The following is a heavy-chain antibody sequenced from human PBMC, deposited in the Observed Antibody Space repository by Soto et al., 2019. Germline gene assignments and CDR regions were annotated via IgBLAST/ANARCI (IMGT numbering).Heavy chain of an antibody. D-gene: IGHD3-22*01. V-gene: IGHV3-23*01. CDR3: AKDSTFDSSAYDS. CDR2: MSGDGTTP. Sequence: EVQLLESGGGLVQPGGSRRLSCAASGFTFSRYGMSWVRQAPGKGLEWVSSMSGDGTTPYYIDSVKGRFTISRDNSRNTLSLQMNSLRAEDTAVYYCAKDSTFDSSAYDSWGQGILVIVSS. J-gene: IGHJ4*02. CDR1: GFTFSRYG.